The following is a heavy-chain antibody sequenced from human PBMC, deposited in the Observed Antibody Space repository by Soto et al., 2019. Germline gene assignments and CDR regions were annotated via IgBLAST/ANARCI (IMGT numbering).Heavy chain of an antibody. J-gene: IGHJ3*02. CDR2: IVVGSGNT. CDR3: AAYPEYYYDSSGSHDAFDI. D-gene: IGHD3-22*01. Sequence: SVKVSCKASGFTFTSSAVQWVRQARGQRLEWIGWIVVGSGNTNYAQKFQERVTITRDMSTSTAYMELSSLRSEDTAVYYCAAYPEYYYDSSGSHDAFDIWGQGTMVTVSS. CDR1: GFTFTSSA. V-gene: IGHV1-58*01.